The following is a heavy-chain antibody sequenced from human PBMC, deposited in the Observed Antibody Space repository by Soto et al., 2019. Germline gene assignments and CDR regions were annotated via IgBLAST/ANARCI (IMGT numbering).Heavy chain of an antibody. J-gene: IGHJ4*02. CDR3: ATEGDPRLYAATVFDY. CDR1: GYTFTKFH. V-gene: IGHV1-46*01. D-gene: IGHD3-16*01. Sequence: QVRLVQSGAEVKKPGASVKISCETSGYTFTKFHLHWVRQAPGQGLEWMGRINPTGGTVNYAQHCQGRVTVTTDTSTSSVHMELSSLRFEDTAVYYCATEGDPRLYAATVFDYWGQGTLLSVSS. CDR2: INPTGGTV.